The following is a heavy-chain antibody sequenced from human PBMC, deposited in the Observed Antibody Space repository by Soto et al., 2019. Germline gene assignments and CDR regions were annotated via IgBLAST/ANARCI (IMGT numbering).Heavy chain of an antibody. Sequence: PSETLSLTCTVSGGSISSYYWSWIRQPPGKGLEWIGYMYYSGGTNYNPSLKSRVTISVDTSKNQFSLKLSSVTAADTAVYYCGGKNYDSSGYFDYWGQGTLVTVSS. CDR3: GGKNYDSSGYFDY. CDR2: MYYSGGT. J-gene: IGHJ4*02. CDR1: GGSISSYY. V-gene: IGHV4-59*01. D-gene: IGHD3-22*01.